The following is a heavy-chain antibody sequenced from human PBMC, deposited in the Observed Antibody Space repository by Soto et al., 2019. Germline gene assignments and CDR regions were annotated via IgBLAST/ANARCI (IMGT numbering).Heavy chain of an antibody. CDR2: IYSSGGT. CDR1: GASITSGGHY. V-gene: IGHV4-31*03. CDR3: VRDDGALAITH. Sequence: QVQLQESGPGLLRPSETLSLTCTVSGASITSGGHYWSWIRQYPGKGLEWIAYIYSSGGTYFNPSLKSRVTISADTSKNQFSLKLSSVSAADTGVYYCVRDDGALAITHWGQGTLVTVSS. D-gene: IGHD3-22*01. J-gene: IGHJ4*02.